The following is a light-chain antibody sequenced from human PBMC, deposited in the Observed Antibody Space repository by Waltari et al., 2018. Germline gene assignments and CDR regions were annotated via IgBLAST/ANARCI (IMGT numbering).Light chain of an antibody. CDR2: VNSDGSH. J-gene: IGLJ3*02. CDR3: QTGGHGTWV. Sequence: QLVLTQSPSASASLGASVKLTCTLSSWHSSNVIAWHQQQPVKGPRYLSKVNSDGSHSKGDESPARFSGSSSGAGRYLTISSLQSEDEADYYCQTGGHGTWVFGGGTKLTVL. V-gene: IGLV4-69*01. CDR1: SWHSSNV.